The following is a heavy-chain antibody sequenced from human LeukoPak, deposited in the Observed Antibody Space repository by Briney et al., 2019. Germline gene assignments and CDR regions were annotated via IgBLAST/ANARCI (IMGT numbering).Heavy chain of an antibody. CDR2: IRSKAYGGTT. CDR1: GFTFGDYA. D-gene: IGHD3-10*01. CDR3: TRGGMVRGVVVLYYMDV. V-gene: IGHV3-49*04. J-gene: IGHJ6*03. Sequence: GRSLRLSCTASGFTFGDYAMSWVRQAPGKGLEWVGFIRSKAYGGTTEYAASVKGRFTTSRDDSKSIAYLQMNSLKTEDTAVYYCTRGGMVRGVVVLYYMDVWGKGTTVTISS.